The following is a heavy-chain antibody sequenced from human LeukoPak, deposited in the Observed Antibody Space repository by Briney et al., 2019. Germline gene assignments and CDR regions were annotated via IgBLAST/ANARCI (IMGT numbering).Heavy chain of an antibody. CDR2: VYYSGRT. J-gene: IGHJ1*01. CDR3: ARRRYYDGSGYLE. CDR1: GDSVSRSDSY. D-gene: IGHD3-22*01. V-gene: IGHV4-39*01. Sequence: SETLSLTCSVSGDSVSRSDSYWDWIRQPPGKGLEWIGTVYYSGRTYYSPSLKSRVTMSVDPSNNQFSLNLRSVTAADTAVYYCARRRYYDGSGYLEWGQGTLLSVSS.